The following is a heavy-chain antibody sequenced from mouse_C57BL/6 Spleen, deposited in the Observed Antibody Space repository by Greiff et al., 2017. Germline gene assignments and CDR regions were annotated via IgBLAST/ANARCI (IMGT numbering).Heavy chain of an antibody. J-gene: IGHJ4*01. CDR1: GYTFTSYW. D-gene: IGHD2-1*01. CDR2: IDPSDSYT. Sequence: QVQLQQPGAELVMPGASVTLSCKASGYTFTSYWMHWVKQRPGQGLEWIGEIDPSDSYTNYNQKFKGKSTLTVDKSSSTAYMQLSSLTSEDSAVYYCATYGNYYAMDYWGQGTSVTVSS. V-gene: IGHV1-69*01. CDR3: ATYGNYYAMDY.